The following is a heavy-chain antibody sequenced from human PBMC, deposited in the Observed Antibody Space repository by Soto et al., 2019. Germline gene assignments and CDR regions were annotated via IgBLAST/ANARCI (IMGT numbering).Heavy chain of an antibody. CDR2: IRSKACGGTT. CDR1: GFTFGDYA. CDR3: TSGDFSPNWYFDL. J-gene: IGHJ2*01. Sequence: PGGSLRLSCPASGFTFGDYAMSWFRQAPGKGLEWVGFIRSKACGGTTEYAASVKGRFTISRDDSKSIAYLQMNSLKTEDTAVYYCTSGDFSPNWYFDLWGRGTLVTVSS. D-gene: IGHD3-3*01. V-gene: IGHV3-49*03.